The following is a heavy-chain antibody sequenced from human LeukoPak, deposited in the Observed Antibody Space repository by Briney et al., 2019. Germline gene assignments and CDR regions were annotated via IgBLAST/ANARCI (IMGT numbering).Heavy chain of an antibody. V-gene: IGHV3-7*01. CDR1: GFTFSSYW. CDR2: IKQDGSEK. J-gene: IGHJ5*02. D-gene: IGHD6-13*01. Sequence: GGSLRLFCAASGFTFSSYWMSWVRQAPGKGLEWVANIKQDGSEKYYVDSVKGRFTISRDNAKNSLYLQMNSLRAEDTAVYYCARVYSSSWYGDWFDPWGQGTLVTVSS. CDR3: ARVYSSSWYGDWFDP.